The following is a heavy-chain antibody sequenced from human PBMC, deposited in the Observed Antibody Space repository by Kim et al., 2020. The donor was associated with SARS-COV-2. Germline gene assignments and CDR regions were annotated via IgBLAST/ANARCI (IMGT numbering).Heavy chain of an antibody. CDR2: INQSGGT. Sequence: SETLSLTCAVFGESLSGFSWTWIRQSSGKGLEWIGEINQSGGTNYNPSLKSRVTISLDTSKNQLSLKVTSVTAADTAIYYCARGRVGVVPSPVLGLGPFWTYHSMNGWGKGAPVTVS. CDR3: ARGRVGVVPSPVLGLGPFWTYHSMNG. D-gene: IGHD3-3*01. J-gene: IGHJ6*03. CDR1: GESLSGFS. V-gene: IGHV4-34*01.